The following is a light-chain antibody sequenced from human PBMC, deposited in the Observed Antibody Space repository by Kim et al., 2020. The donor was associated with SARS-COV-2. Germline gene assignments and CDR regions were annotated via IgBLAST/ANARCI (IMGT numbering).Light chain of an antibody. CDR3: SSYTSSSTYV. Sequence: QSALTQPASVSGSPGQSITISCTGTSSDVGDYNYVSWYQQHPGKAPKLMIYDVSKRPSGVSNRFSGSKSGNTASLTISGLQAEDEADYYCSSYTSSSTYVFGTGTQLTVL. CDR2: DVS. CDR1: SSDVGDYNY. J-gene: IGLJ1*01. V-gene: IGLV2-14*01.